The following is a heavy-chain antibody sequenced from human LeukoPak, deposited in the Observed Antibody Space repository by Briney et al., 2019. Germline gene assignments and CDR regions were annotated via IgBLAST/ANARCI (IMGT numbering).Heavy chain of an antibody. CDR3: ARAVSGYCSSTSCYSPREDY. CDR2: INHSGST. J-gene: IGHJ4*02. V-gene: IGHV4-34*01. D-gene: IGHD2-2*01. CDR1: GGSFSGYY. Sequence: SETLSLTCAVYGGSFSGYYWSWIRQPPGKGLEWIGEINHSGSTNYNPSLKSRVTISVDTSKNQFSLKLSSVTAADTAVYYCARAVSGYCSSTSCYSPREDYWGQGTLVTVSS.